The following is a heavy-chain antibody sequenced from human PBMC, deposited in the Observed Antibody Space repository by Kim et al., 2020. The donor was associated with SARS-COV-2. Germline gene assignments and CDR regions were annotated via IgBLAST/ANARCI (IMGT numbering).Heavy chain of an antibody. D-gene: IGHD6-19*01. CDR1: GGSFSGYY. CDR3: ARVLAVAGHYGMDV. V-gene: IGHV4-34*01. CDR2: INHSGST. Sequence: SETLSLTCAVYGGSFSGYYWSWIRQPPGKGLEWIGEINHSGSTNYNPSLKSRVTISVDTSKNQFSLKLSSVTAADTAVYYCARVLAVAGHYGMDVWGQGTPVTVSS. J-gene: IGHJ6*02.